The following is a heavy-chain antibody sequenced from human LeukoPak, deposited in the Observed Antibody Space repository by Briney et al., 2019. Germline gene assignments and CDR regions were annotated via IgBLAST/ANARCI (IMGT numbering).Heavy chain of an antibody. J-gene: IGHJ4*02. CDR3: AREGPYCSSTSCYAGDDY. CDR2: IKQDGSEK. V-gene: IGHV3-7*01. CDR1: GFTFSSYW. D-gene: IGHD2-2*01. Sequence: GGSLRLSCAASGFTFSSYWMSWVRQAPGKGLEWVANIKQDGSEKYYVDSVKGRFTISRDNAKNSLYLQMNSLRVEDTAVYYCAREGPYCSSTSCYAGDDYWGQGTLVTFSS.